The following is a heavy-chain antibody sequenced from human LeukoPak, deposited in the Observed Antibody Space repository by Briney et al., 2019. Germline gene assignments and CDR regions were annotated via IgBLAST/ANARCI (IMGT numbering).Heavy chain of an antibody. V-gene: IGHV3-30*02. J-gene: IGHJ6*03. Sequence: GGSLRLSCAASGFTFSSYGMHWVRQAPGKGLEWVAFIRYDGSNKYYADSVKGRFTISRDNSKNTLYLQMNSLRAEDTAVYYCAKTGNGCNLDYYYYYYMGVWGKGTTVTISS. CDR2: IRYDGSNK. CDR1: GFTFSSYG. D-gene: IGHD5-24*01. CDR3: AKTGNGCNLDYYYYYYMGV.